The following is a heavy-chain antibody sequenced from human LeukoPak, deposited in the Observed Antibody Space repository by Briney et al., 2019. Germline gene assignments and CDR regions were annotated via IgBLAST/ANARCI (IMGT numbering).Heavy chain of an antibody. CDR2: ISYDGSNK. V-gene: IGHV3-30-3*01. CDR1: GFTFSSYA. CDR3: ARVRYRSSGQCPGGFDY. Sequence: GGSLRLSCAASGFTFSSYAMHWVRQAPGKGLEWVAVISYDGSNKYYADSVKGRFTISRDNSKNTLYLQMNSLRAEDTAVYYCARVRYRSSGQCPGGFDYWAQDTLVTLSS. D-gene: IGHD6-13*01. J-gene: IGHJ4*02.